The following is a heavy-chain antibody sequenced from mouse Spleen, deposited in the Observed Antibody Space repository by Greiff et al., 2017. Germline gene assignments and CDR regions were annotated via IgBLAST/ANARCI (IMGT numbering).Heavy chain of an antibody. CDR2: IDPSDSYT. CDR3: ARVPRVATLGYAMDY. D-gene: IGHD1-1*01. Sequence: QVQLQQPGAELVRPGTSVKLSCKASGYTFTSYWMHWVKQRPGQGLEWIGVIDPSDSYTNYNQKFKGKATLTVDTSSSTAYMQLSSLTSEDSAVYYCARVPRVATLGYAMDYWGQGTSVTVSS. CDR1: GYTFTSYW. V-gene: IGHV1-59*01. J-gene: IGHJ4*01.